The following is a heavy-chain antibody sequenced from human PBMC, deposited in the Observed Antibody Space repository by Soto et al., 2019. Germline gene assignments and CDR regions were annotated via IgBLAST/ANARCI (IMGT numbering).Heavy chain of an antibody. CDR3: ARHTGYCRGGSCYRTKASDY. J-gene: IGHJ4*02. Sequence: SETLSLTCTVSGGSFSHTHWWSWVRQPPGKGLEWIGSIYYSGSTYYNPSLKSRVTISVDTSKNQFSLKLSSVTAADTAAYYCARHTGYCRGGSCYRTKASDYWCQGPLVTLSS. CDR1: GGSFSHTHW. CDR2: IYYSGST. V-gene: IGHV4-39*01. D-gene: IGHD2-15*01.